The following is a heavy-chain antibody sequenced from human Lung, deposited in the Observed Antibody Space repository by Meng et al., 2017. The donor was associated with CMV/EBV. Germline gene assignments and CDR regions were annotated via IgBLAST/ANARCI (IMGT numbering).Heavy chain of an antibody. J-gene: IGHJ4*02. CDR3: AREGGWQQPPY. CDR2: ISSSGNSV. Sequence: WSGSSFNFNHFTMNEVRRAPGEGLELVAYISSSGNSVFYADSVKGRFTVSRDDSKDSLYLQMDSLRVDDMAVYYCAREGGWQQPPYWGQGTLVTVSS. V-gene: IGHV3-21*01. CDR1: SFNFNHFT. D-gene: IGHD6-13*01.